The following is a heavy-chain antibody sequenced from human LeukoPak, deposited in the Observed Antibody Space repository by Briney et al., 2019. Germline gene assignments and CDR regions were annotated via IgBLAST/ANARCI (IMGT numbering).Heavy chain of an antibody. CDR3: ARGFYSPHY. Sequence: PSETLSLTCTVSGGSISIDYWSWIRQPPGKGLEWIGYIYYSGRTYYNPSLKSRITISVDTSKNQFSLKLSSVTVADTAVYYCARGFYSPHYWGQGTLVSVSS. D-gene: IGHD4-11*01. J-gene: IGHJ4*02. V-gene: IGHV4-59*01. CDR2: IYYSGRT. CDR1: GGSISIDY.